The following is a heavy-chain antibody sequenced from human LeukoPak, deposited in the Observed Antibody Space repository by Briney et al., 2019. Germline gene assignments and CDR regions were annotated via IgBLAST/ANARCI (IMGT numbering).Heavy chain of an antibody. CDR3: ARHRYFGY. J-gene: IGHJ4*02. D-gene: IGHD1-14*01. CDR1: GYSISSGYY. CDR2: IYHSGST. V-gene: IGHV4-38-2*02. Sequence: SETLSLTCTVSGYSISSGYYWGWIRQPPGKGLEWIGSIYHSGSTYYNPSLKSRVTISVDTSKNQFSLKLSSVTAADTAVYYCARHRYFGYWGQGTLVTVSS.